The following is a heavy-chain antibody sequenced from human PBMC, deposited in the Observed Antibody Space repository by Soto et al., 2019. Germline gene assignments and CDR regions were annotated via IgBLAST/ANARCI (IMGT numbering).Heavy chain of an antibody. CDR1: GFTFSSYS. V-gene: IGHV3-48*02. J-gene: IGHJ5*02. D-gene: IGHD3-10*01. Sequence: PGGSLRLSFAASGFTFSSYSMNWVRQAPGKGLEWVSYSSSSSSTIYYADSVKGRFTISRDNAKNSLYLQMNSLRDEETAVYYCAREIWFGEVFWSWFDPWGQGTLFTVSS. CDR3: AREIWFGEVFWSWFDP. CDR2: SSSSSSTI.